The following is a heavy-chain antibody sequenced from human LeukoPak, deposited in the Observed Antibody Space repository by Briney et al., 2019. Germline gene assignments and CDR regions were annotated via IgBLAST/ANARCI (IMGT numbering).Heavy chain of an antibody. CDR1: GFTFSRLA. CDR2: ISASGP. Sequence: GGSLRLSCAASGFTFSRLAMTWVRQAPGKGLEWVSTISASGPYYADAVRGRFTISRDNSRNTLSLQMDSLRAEDTAVYYCARHPYSTNRDWYFDLWGRGTLVTVSS. CDR3: ARHPYSTNRDWYFDL. D-gene: IGHD6-13*01. J-gene: IGHJ2*01. V-gene: IGHV3-23*01.